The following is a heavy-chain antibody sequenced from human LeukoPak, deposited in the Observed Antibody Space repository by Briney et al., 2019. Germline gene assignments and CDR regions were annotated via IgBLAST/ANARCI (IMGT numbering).Heavy chain of an antibody. Sequence: GGPLRLSCAASGFTFSSFWMHWVRQAPGKGLVWASGINSDGSSTTYPDSVKGRFTISRDNAKNTLYLQMNSLRPEDTAVYYCAVGATPGGLDYWGQGTLVTVSS. CDR3: AVGATPGGLDY. CDR2: INSDGSST. CDR1: GFTFSSFW. J-gene: IGHJ4*02. V-gene: IGHV3-74*01. D-gene: IGHD4/OR15-4a*01.